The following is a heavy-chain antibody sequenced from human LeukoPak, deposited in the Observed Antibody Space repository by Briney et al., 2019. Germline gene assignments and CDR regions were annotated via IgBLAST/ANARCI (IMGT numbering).Heavy chain of an antibody. CDR1: GGSISSYY. V-gene: IGHV4-4*07. D-gene: IGHD2-15*01. CDR3: ARARLGYCSGGSCYSPAFDI. CDR2: IYTSGST. Sequence: SETLSLTCTVSGGSISSYYWSWVRQPAGKGLEWIGRIYTSGSTNYNPSLKSRVTMSVDTSKNQFSLKLSSVTAADTAVYYCARARLGYCSGGSCYSPAFDIWGQGTMVTVSS. J-gene: IGHJ3*02.